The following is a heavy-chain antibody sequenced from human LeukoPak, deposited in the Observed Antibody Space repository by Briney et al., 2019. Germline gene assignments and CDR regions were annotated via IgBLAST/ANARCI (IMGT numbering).Heavy chain of an antibody. V-gene: IGHV3-48*02. CDR1: GFPFSSYS. Sequence: GSLRLSCAASGFPFSSYSMNWVRPAPGKGLEWVSYISSSSRTIYYPDSVKGRFTISRDNTKNSLYLQMNSLRDEDTAVYYCARVSPRTYYYDSSGYDFDYWGQGTLVTVSS. CDR2: ISSSSRTI. CDR3: ARVSPRTYYYDSSGYDFDY. D-gene: IGHD3-22*01. J-gene: IGHJ4*02.